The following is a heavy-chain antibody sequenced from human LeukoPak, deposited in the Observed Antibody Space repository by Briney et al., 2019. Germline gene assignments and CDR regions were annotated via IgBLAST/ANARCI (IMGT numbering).Heavy chain of an antibody. J-gene: IGHJ4*02. CDR2: IYYSGST. D-gene: IGHD5-18*01. CDR3: ARGEVLDTAMVTTPFDY. V-gene: IGHV4-39*07. CDR1: GGSISSSSYY. Sequence: PSETLSLTCTVSGGSISSSSYYWGWIRQPPGKGLEWIGSIYYSGSTNYNPSLKSRVTISVDTSKNQFSLKLSSVTAADTAVYYCARGEVLDTAMVTTPFDYWGQGTLVTVSS.